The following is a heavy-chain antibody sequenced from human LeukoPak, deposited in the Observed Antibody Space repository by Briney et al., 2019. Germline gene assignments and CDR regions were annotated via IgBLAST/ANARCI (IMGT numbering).Heavy chain of an antibody. CDR1: GFTFSDYY. J-gene: IGHJ5*02. V-gene: IGHV3-11*01. CDR3: ARTQQWLVLGFDP. Sequence: GGSLRLSCAASGFTFSDYYMSWIRQAPGKGLEWISYISSNGRTIYYADSVKGRFTISRDNARKSVYLRMNSLRAEDTAIYYCARTQQWLVLGFDPWGQGTLVTVSS. CDR2: ISSNGRTI. D-gene: IGHD6-19*01.